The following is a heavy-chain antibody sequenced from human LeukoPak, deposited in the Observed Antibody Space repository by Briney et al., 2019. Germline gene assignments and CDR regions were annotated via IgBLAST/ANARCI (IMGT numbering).Heavy chain of an antibody. CDR2: ISSSSSTI. V-gene: IGHV3-48*01. D-gene: IGHD5-18*01. CDR1: GFTFNSYS. Sequence: TGGSLRLSCAASGFTFNSYSMNWVRQAPGKGLEWVSYISSSSSTIYYADSVKGRFTISRDNAKNSLYLQMNSLRAEDTAVYYCATSSGYSYGWGQGTLVTVSS. J-gene: IGHJ4*02. CDR3: ATSSGYSYG.